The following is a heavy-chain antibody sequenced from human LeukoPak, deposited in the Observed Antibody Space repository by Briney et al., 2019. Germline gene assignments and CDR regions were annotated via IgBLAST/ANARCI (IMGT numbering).Heavy chain of an antibody. CDR2: IYYSGST. CDR1: GGSISSYY. Sequence: PSETLSLTCTVSGGSISSYYWSWIRQPPGKGLEWIGYIYYSGSTNYNPSLKSRVTISVDTSKNQFSLKLSSVTAAATAVYYCARDRIAARLPYYYYYGMDVWGQGTTVTVS. J-gene: IGHJ6*02. V-gene: IGHV4-59*01. CDR3: ARDRIAARLPYYYYYGMDV. D-gene: IGHD6-6*01.